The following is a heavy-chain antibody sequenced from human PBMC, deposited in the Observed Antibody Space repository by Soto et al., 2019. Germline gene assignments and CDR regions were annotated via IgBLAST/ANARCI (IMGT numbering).Heavy chain of an antibody. J-gene: IGHJ6*02. Sequence: QVQLQESGPGLVKPSQTLSLTCTVSGGSISSGGYYWSWIRQHPGKGLEWVGYIYYSGSTYYNPSLKSRVTISVDTSKNQFSLKLSSVTAAYTAVYYCASGWDDPQADYYGMDVWGQGTTVTVSS. D-gene: IGHD1-26*01. CDR1: GGSISSGGYY. CDR2: IYYSGST. CDR3: ASGWDDPQADYYGMDV. V-gene: IGHV4-31*03.